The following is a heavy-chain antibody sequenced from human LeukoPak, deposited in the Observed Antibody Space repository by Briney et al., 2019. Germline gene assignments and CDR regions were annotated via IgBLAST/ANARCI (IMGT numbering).Heavy chain of an antibody. CDR2: INPSGTRT. CDR1: EYTFRNHY. D-gene: IGHD1/OR15-1a*01. J-gene: IGHJ5*02. Sequence: ASVKVSCMGSEYTFRNHYMHWVRQAPGQGLEWMGIINPSGTRTTYAQKFQGRVIITRDQSADSVFMELSNLESNDTAVYFCATDNSNNWEQVSGWWFDPWGQGTLVTVSS. CDR3: ATDNSNNWEQVSGWWFDP. V-gene: IGHV1-46*01.